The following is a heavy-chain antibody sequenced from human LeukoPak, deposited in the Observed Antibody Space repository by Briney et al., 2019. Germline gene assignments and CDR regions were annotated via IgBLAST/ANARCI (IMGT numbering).Heavy chain of an antibody. V-gene: IGHV5-51*01. D-gene: IGHD2-8*01. CDR2: SYPGVSKP. CDR3: ARSATNCFDP. CDR1: GYSFTNYW. Sequence: GASMKISGKGSGYSFTNYWIGWVRQMPGKGLEWMGISYPGVSKPRYSPSFQGQVSISADKSISTAYLQWSSHKASDTAMYYCARSATNCFDPWGQGTLVTVSS. J-gene: IGHJ5*02.